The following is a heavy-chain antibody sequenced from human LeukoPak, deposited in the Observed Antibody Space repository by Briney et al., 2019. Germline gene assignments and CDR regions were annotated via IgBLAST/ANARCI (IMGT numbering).Heavy chain of an antibody. V-gene: IGHV3-23*01. J-gene: IGHJ4*02. CDR2: MHGSGGST. D-gene: IGHD2-2*01. CDR3: AKGYISIYQAFDY. CDR1: GFTLSSYA. Sequence: GGSLRLSCAASGFTLSSYAMSWVRQAPGKGLEWVSGMHGSGGSTYYADSVKGRFTISRDNSKNTLSLDINSLRVEDTAVYYCAKGYISIYQAFDYWGQGTLVTVSS.